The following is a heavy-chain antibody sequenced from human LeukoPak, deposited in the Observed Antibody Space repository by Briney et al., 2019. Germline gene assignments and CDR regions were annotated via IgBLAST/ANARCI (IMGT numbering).Heavy chain of an antibody. J-gene: IGHJ3*02. CDR1: GFTFSTYA. CDR3: ARDKERYSAVVDAFDI. V-gene: IGHV3-23*01. CDR2: VTGSGITT. D-gene: IGHD6-13*01. Sequence: GGSLRLSCAGSGFTFSTYAMAWVRQAPGKGLEWVSGVTGSGITTYYAASVKGRFTISRDNAKNSLYLQMNSLRAEDTAVYYCARDKERYSAVVDAFDIWGQGTMVTVSS.